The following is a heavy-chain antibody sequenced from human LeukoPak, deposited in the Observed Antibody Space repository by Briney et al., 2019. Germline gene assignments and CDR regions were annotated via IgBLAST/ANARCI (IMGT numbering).Heavy chain of an antibody. Sequence: SETLSLTCAVYGGSFSGYYWSWIRQPPGKGLECIGSIYYSGSTYYNPSLESRVTISVDTSKNQFSLNLSSVTPEDTAVYYCARARWELPGTNWFDPWGQGTLVTVSS. D-gene: IGHD1-26*01. J-gene: IGHJ5*02. CDR3: ARARWELPGTNWFDP. V-gene: IGHV4-34*01. CDR2: IYYSGST. CDR1: GGSFSGYY.